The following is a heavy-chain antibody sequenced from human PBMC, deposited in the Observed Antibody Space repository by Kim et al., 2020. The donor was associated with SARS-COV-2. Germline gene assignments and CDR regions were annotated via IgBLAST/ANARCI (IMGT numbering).Heavy chain of an antibody. CDR3: VKRGYTSTASFDY. CDR1: GFTFSDFY. J-gene: IGHJ4*02. CDR2: ISDGGGRT. V-gene: IGHV3-74*01. D-gene: IGHD5-12*01. Sequence: GGSLRLSCAASGFTFSDFYMNWVRQAPGKGLMWVSRISDGGGRTNYADSVKGRFTVSRDNSKNTLYLEMTSLRAEDTALYYCVKRGYTSTASFDYWGQGTLVTV.